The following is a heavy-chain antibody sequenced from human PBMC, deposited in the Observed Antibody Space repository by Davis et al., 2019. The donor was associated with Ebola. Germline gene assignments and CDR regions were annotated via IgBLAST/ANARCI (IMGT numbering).Heavy chain of an antibody. D-gene: IGHD6-19*01. CDR1: GYTFTSYG. V-gene: IGHV1-18*01. CDR3: ARLGGGEVRQWLVFGGMDV. J-gene: IGHJ6*02. CDR2: ISAYNGNT. Sequence: ASVKVSCKASGYTFTSYGISWVRQAPGQGLEWMGWISAYNGNTNYAQKLQGRVTMTTDTSTSTAYKELRSLRSDDTAVYYCARLGGGEVRQWLVFGGMDVWGQGTTVTVSS.